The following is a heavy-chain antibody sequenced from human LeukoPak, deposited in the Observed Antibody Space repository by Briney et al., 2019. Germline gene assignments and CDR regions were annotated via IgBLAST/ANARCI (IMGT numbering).Heavy chain of an antibody. CDR1: GYTFTGYY. Sequence: ASVKVSCKASGYTFTGYYMHWVRQAPGQGLEWMGWINPNIGGTNYAQKFQGRVTMTRDTSISTAYVELSRVRSEHTAVYYCARVNTYYDILTGYYTVGVVGAFDIWGQGTMVTVSS. V-gene: IGHV1-2*02. D-gene: IGHD3-9*01. CDR3: ARVNTYYDILTGYYTVGVVGAFDI. CDR2: INPNIGGT. J-gene: IGHJ3*02.